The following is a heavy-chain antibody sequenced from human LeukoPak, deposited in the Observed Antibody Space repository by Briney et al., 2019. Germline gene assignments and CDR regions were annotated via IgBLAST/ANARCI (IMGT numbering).Heavy chain of an antibody. Sequence: SETLSLTCTVSGGSIRSYYWSWIRQPPGKGLEWIGYIYYSGSTSYNPSLKSRVTISVKTSKNQFSLKLSSVTAADTAVYYCARVTGYMIEDYFDYWGQGTLVTVSS. V-gene: IGHV4-59*01. D-gene: IGHD3-22*01. CDR1: GGSIRSYY. J-gene: IGHJ4*02. CDR3: ARVTGYMIEDYFDY. CDR2: IYYSGST.